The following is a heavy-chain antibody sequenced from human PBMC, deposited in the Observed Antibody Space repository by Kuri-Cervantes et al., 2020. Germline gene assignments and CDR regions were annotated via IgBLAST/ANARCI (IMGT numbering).Heavy chain of an antibody. V-gene: IGHV5-51*01. CDR1: GYSFTNYW. Sequence: GGSLRLSCKGSGYSFTNYWVGWVRQMPGKGLEWMGIVDPGVSQPRYSPSFQGQVTISADKSISTAYLQWSSLKASDTAMYYCARGNMVVVVTTTYDAFDIWGPGTMVTVSS. D-gene: IGHD2-15*01. J-gene: IGHJ3*02. CDR2: VDPGVSQP. CDR3: ARGNMVVVVTTTYDAFDI.